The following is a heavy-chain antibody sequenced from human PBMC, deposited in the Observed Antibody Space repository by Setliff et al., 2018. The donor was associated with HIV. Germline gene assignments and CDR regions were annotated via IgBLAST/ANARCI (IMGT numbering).Heavy chain of an antibody. J-gene: IGHJ4*02. CDR2: IIPMVSLP. CDR3: ARGQLKPTGYFFDY. CDR1: GGSFSGYS. V-gene: IGHV1-69*10. D-gene: IGHD1-1*01. Sequence: SVKVSCKASGGSFSGYSISWVRQAPGRAFEWMGGIIPMVSLPNFAQSFLGRLTITANRSTTTAYMELSRLTSEDTAVYYCARGQLKPTGYFFDYWGLGTLVTVSS.